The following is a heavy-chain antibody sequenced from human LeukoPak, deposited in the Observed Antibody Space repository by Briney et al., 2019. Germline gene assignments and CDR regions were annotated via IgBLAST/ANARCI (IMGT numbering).Heavy chain of an antibody. CDR3: ARDETRDCSSTSCYSPAPSAFDI. CDR1: GGTFSSYA. Sequence: SVKVSCKASGGTFSSYAISWVRQAPGQGLEWMGRIIPILGTANYAQKFQGRVTITADKSTSTAYMELSSLRSEDTAVYYCARDETRDCSSTSCYSPAPSAFDIWGQGTMVTVSS. CDR2: IIPILGTA. V-gene: IGHV1-69*04. D-gene: IGHD2-2*02. J-gene: IGHJ3*02.